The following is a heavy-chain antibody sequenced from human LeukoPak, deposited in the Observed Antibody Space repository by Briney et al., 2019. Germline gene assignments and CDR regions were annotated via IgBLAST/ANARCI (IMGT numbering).Heavy chain of an antibody. V-gene: IGHV1-2*02. CDR2: INPNSGGT. CDR1: GYTFTGYY. J-gene: IGHJ4*02. CDR3: AREGFYRDGYNSI. D-gene: IGHD5-24*01. Sequence: ASVKVSCKASGYTFTGYYMHWVRQAPGQGLEWMGWINPNSGGTNYAQKFQGRVTMTRDTSISTAYMELSSLRSEDTAVYYCAREGFYRDGYNSIWGQGTLVTVSS.